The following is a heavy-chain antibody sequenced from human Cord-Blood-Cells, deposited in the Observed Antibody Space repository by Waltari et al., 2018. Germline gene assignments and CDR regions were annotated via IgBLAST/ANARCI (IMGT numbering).Heavy chain of an antibody. CDR2: LIPSLGIA. J-gene: IGHJ1*01. Sequence: QVQLVQSGAEVKKPGSSVKVSCKASGGTFSSYAISWVRQAPGQGLEWMGGLIPSLGIANYAQKCQGRVTITADESTSTAYMELSSLRAEDTAVYYCASPKDCGGDCYSRYFQHWGQGTLVTVSS. CDR1: GGTFSSYA. V-gene: IGHV1-69*04. CDR3: ASPKDCGGDCYSRYFQH. D-gene: IGHD2-21*02.